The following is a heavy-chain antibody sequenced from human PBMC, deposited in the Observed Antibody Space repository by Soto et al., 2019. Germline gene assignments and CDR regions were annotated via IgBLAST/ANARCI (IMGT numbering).Heavy chain of an antibody. Sequence: SETLSLTCAVSGGSISSSNLWSWVRQPPGKGLEWIGEIYYSGSTNYNPSLKSRVTISVDTSKNQFSLKLSSVTAAETAVYYCASSGRLYYDILTGYYQRDAFDIWGQGTMVTVSS. CDR2: IYYSGST. J-gene: IGHJ3*02. CDR1: GGSISSSNL. CDR3: ASSGRLYYDILTGYYQRDAFDI. V-gene: IGHV4-4*02. D-gene: IGHD3-9*01.